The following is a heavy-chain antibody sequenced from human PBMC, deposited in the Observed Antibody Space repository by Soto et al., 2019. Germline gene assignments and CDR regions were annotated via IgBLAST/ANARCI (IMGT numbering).Heavy chain of an antibody. CDR1: GGSISTYY. J-gene: IGHJ5*02. D-gene: IGHD6-13*01. Sequence: QVQLQESGPGLVKPSETLSLTCTVSGGSISTYYWSWIRQPPGKGLEWIGYIYYTGSTTYNPSLKGRVTNSVDPSKNQFSLKLSSVTAADTAVDYCAKKSSSWCFDPWGQGTLVTVSS. CDR2: IYYTGST. V-gene: IGHV4-59*01. CDR3: AKKSSSWCFDP.